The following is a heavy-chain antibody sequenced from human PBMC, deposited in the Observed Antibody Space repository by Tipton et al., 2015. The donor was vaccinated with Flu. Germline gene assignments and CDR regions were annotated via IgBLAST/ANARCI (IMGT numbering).Heavy chain of an antibody. CDR1: GFTFRDYY. CDR2: ISSSGSTI. D-gene: IGHD4-17*01. J-gene: IGHJ4*02. V-gene: IGHV3-11*01. Sequence: SLRLSCAASGFTFRDYYMTWIRQAPGKGLEWISYISSSGSTIYYADSVKGRFTISRDNAKNSLFLQMSSLRVDDTAVYYCARDRNTDRYGDYPFDYWGRGTRVTVSS. CDR3: ARDRNTDRYGDYPFDY.